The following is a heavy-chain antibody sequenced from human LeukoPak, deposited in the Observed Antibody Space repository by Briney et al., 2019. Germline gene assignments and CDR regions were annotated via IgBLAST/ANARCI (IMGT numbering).Heavy chain of an antibody. J-gene: IGHJ6*03. Sequence: PSETLSLTCAVYGGSFSGYHWTWIRQSPGKGLEWIGDINPSGSTYYNPSLKSRLTVSVDTSKNQFSLKLRSVTAADTAVYYCARGRHDITMIVVVMTSVSYYLDVWGKGTTVTVS. V-gene: IGHV4-34*01. CDR3: ARGRHDITMIVVVMTSVSYYLDV. CDR1: GGSFSGYH. D-gene: IGHD3-22*01. CDR2: INPSGST.